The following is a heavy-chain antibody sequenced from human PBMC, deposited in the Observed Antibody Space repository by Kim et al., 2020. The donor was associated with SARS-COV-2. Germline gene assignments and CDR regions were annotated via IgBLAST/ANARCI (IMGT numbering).Heavy chain of an antibody. Sequence: GGSLRLSCAASGFTVSNNYMNWVRQAPGKGLEWVSILYSSGTTYYADSVKVRFIISRDNYKNTLLLQMNSLRAEDTAVYYCERGGYDDGSLSRSYFDYWGPGVLVTVSS. D-gene: IGHD3-22*01. CDR3: ERGGYDDGSLSRSYFDY. CDR1: GFTVSNNY. V-gene: IGHV3-66*01. CDR2: LYSSGTT. J-gene: IGHJ4*02.